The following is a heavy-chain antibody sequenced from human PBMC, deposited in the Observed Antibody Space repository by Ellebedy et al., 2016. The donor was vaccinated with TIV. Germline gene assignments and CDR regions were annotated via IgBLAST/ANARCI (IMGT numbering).Heavy chain of an antibody. CDR1: RYTLTELS. CDR2: FDPEDGET. Sequence: ASVKVSXKVSRYTLTELSMHWVRQAPGKGLEWMGGFDPEDGETIYAQKFQGRVTMTEDTSTDTAYMELSSLRSEDTAVYYCATAILGAYYYDSSGPTDFDYWGQGTLVTVSS. CDR3: ATAILGAYYYDSSGPTDFDY. V-gene: IGHV1-24*01. J-gene: IGHJ4*02. D-gene: IGHD3-22*01.